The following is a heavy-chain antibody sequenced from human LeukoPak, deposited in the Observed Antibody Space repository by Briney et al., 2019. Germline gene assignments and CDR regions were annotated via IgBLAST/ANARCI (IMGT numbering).Heavy chain of an antibody. Sequence: ASVKVSCKASGYTFTNYYMHWARQPPGQGLEWMGIINPSGGSTNYAQKFQGRVTMTRDTSTSTVYMELSSLRSEDTAVYYCAREHSGYDSWGQGTLLTVSS. CDR3: AREHSGYDS. J-gene: IGHJ5*02. V-gene: IGHV1-46*01. D-gene: IGHD5-12*01. CDR2: INPSGGST. CDR1: GYTFTNYY.